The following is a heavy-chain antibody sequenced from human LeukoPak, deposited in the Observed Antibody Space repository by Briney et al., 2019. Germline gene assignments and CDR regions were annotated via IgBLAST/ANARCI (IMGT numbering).Heavy chain of an antibody. Sequence: PGGSLRLSCAASGFTFSGYAMSWVRQTPGKGLEWVSGISDSGGSTYYADSVKGRFTISRDNSKNTLCLQMNSLRAEDTAVYYCAKIPVSYSSGWSNFDYWGQGTLVTVSP. V-gene: IGHV3-23*01. J-gene: IGHJ4*02. CDR1: GFTFSGYA. CDR2: ISDSGGST. D-gene: IGHD6-19*01. CDR3: AKIPVSYSSGWSNFDY.